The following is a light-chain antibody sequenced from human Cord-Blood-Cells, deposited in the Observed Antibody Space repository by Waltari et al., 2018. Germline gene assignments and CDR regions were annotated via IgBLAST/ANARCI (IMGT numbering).Light chain of an antibody. Sequence: DIVMTQSPLSLPVTPGEPASISCRSSQSLLSSNGYNYLDWYLQKPGQSPHLLIYLGSNRAAGVPDRFSGSGTGADLTLKISRVESEDVGVYYCMQALQTPRTFGQGTKVEIK. CDR3: MQALQTPRT. J-gene: IGKJ1*01. V-gene: IGKV2-28*01. CDR1: QSLLSSNGYNY. CDR2: LGS.